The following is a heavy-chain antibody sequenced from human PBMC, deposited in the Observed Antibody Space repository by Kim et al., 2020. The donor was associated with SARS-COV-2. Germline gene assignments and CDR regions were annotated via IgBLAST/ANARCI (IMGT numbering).Heavy chain of an antibody. J-gene: IGHJ3*01. CDR2: IYYSGTT. V-gene: IGHV4-39*01. D-gene: IGHD2-21*01. Sequence: SETLSLTCTVSLGSISSSAYYWGWIRQAPGKGLEWIGSIYYSGTTYYNPSLKSRVTISVDTSKNQFSLKLSSVTATDTAVYFCASDSLDSDAFDFWGPGT. CDR1: LGSISSSAYY. CDR3: ASDSLDSDAFDF.